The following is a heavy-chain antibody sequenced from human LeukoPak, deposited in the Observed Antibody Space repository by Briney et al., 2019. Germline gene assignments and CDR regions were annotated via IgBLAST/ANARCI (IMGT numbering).Heavy chain of an antibody. CDR3: ARVFELTGTTGGDY. V-gene: IGHV1-2*02. CDR2: INPNSGGT. D-gene: IGHD1-7*01. CDR1: GYTFTDYY. Sequence: ASVQVSCKASGYTFTDYYMHWVRQAPGQGLEWMGWINPNSGGTNYAQKFQGRVTMTRDTSISTAYMELSRLRSDDTAVYYCARVFELTGTTGGDYWGQGTLVTVSS. J-gene: IGHJ4*02.